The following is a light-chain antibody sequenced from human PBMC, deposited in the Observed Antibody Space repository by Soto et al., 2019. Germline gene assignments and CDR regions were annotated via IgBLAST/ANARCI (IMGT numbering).Light chain of an antibody. CDR1: SSNIGNNA. J-gene: IGLJ3*02. Sequence: QSVLTQPPSVSEAPRQRVTISCSGSSSNIGNNAVNWYQQLPGKAPKLLLYYDDLLPSGVSDRFSGSKTGTSASLAISGLQSEDEADYYCAAWDDSLNVWVFGRGTKLTVL. V-gene: IGLV1-36*01. CDR3: AAWDDSLNVWV. CDR2: YDD.